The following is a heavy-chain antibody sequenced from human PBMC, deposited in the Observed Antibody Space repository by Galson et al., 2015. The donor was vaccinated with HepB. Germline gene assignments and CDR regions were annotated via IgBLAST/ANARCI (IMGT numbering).Heavy chain of an antibody. J-gene: IGHJ3*02. CDR1: GDSVSSNSAA. CDR3: ERQWRGTTVADDAFDI. CDR2: TYYGPRWFD. V-gene: IGHV6-1*01. D-gene: IGHD4-23*01. Sequence: CAISGDSVSSNSAAWTWIRKSPPRGLQWLGRTYYGPRWFDDYAFSVKSRITINADTAKNQFSLHLTSVTPEDTAVYYCERQWRGTTVADDAFDIWGQGRIVTVSS.